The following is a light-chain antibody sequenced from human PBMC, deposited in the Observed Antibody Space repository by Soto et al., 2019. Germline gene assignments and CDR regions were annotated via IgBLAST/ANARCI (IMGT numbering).Light chain of an antibody. J-gene: IGLJ1*01. CDR1: SSDVGGYNY. CDR3: CSYAGSYYV. Sequence: QSALTQPRSVSGSPGQSVTISCTGTSSDVGGYNYVSWYQQHPGKAPKLMIYDVSKRPSGVPDRFSGSKSGNTASLTISGIQAEDEADYYCCSYAGSYYVFGTGTQRTVL. CDR2: DVS. V-gene: IGLV2-11*01.